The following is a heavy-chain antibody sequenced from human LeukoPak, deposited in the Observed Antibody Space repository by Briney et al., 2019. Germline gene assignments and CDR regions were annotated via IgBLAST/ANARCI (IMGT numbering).Heavy chain of an antibody. V-gene: IGHV1-8*03. CDR2: MNPNSGNT. Sequence: ASVKVSCKASGYTFTSYDINWVRQATGQGLEWMGWMNPNSGNTGYAQKFQGRVTITRNTSISTAYMELSSLRSEDTAVYYCARVPLPTAISLAYYYYYYMDVWGKGTTVTISS. D-gene: IGHD2-21*02. J-gene: IGHJ6*03. CDR3: ARVPLPTAISLAYYYYYYMDV. CDR1: GYTFTSYD.